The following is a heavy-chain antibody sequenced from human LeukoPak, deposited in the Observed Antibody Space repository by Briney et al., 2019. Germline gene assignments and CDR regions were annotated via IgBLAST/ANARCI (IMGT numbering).Heavy chain of an antibody. CDR2: IHCSGKA. CDR3: ARFGVYYDMGV. V-gene: IGHV4-59*01. CDR1: GGSISGYY. D-gene: IGHD3-16*01. Sequence: SGTLSLTCTVSGGSISGYYWTWIRQPPGKGLEWFGQIHCSGKADYNPSLRSRITISVDTSKNQMSLKLSSVTAADTAVYYCARFGVYYDMGVWGQGTTVTVS. J-gene: IGHJ6*02.